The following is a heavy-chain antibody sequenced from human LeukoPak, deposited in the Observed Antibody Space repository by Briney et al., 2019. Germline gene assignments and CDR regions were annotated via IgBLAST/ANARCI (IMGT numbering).Heavy chain of an antibody. D-gene: IGHD3-10*01. V-gene: IGHV4-61*08. CDR2: IYYGGNT. Sequence: SETLSLTCGVSGGSFNSDDYYWNWIRQPPGRGLEWIGYIYYGGNTDYNPSLRSRVTISMDTSKNQFSLKVNSVTAADTAVYFCASGPRNYYYSGSYHYWGQGTLVTVSS. CDR1: GGSFNSDDYY. CDR3: ASGPRNYYYSGSYHY. J-gene: IGHJ4*02.